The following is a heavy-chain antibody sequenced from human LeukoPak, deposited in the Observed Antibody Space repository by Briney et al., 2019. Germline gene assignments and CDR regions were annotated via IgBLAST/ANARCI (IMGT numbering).Heavy chain of an antibody. J-gene: IGHJ4*02. V-gene: IGHV3-23*01. CDR1: GFTFSSYA. CDR2: ISGSGGST. CDR3: AKDLRRPSSSFLSLFDY. Sequence: GGSLRLSCAASGFTFSSYAMSWVRQAPGKGLEWVSAISGSGGSTYYADSVKGRFTISRDNSKNTLYLQMNSLRAEDTAVYYCAKDLRRPSSSFLSLFDYWGQGTLVTVSS. D-gene: IGHD5-12*01.